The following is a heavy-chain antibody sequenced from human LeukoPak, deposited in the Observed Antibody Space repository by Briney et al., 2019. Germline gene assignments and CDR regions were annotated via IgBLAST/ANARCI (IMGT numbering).Heavy chain of an antibody. CDR1: GYTFTSYG. D-gene: IGHD4/OR15-4a*01. CDR2: ISAYNGNT. V-gene: IGHV1-18*01. Sequence: GASVKVSCKASGYTFTSYGISWVRQAPGQGLEWMGWISAYNGNTNYAQKLQGRVTMTTDTSTSTAYMELRSLRAYDTAVYYCARLTKYDDTWYTDYWGQGTQVTVSS. CDR3: ARLTKYDDTWYTDY. J-gene: IGHJ4*02.